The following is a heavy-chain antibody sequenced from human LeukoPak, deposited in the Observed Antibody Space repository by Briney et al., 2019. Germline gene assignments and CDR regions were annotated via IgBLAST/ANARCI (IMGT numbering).Heavy chain of an antibody. D-gene: IGHD3-22*01. CDR1: QYSFSNYW. CDR3: ARHQGYFDP. Sequence: GESLKISCKGSQYSFSNYWIDWVRQMPGKGLEWLGMIYPGDSNTTYSPSFQGHVTISADKSISTAYLQWSSLRASDTAIYYCARHQGYFDPWGQGTLVTVSS. J-gene: IGHJ5*02. CDR2: IYPGDSNT. V-gene: IGHV5-51*01.